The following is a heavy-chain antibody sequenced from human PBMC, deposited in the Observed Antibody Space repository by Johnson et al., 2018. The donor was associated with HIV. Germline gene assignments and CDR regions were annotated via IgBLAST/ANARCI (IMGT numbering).Heavy chain of an antibody. D-gene: IGHD3-9*01. CDR3: ARAAYVHYDILTGPPLEDAFDI. CDR2: ISWNSGSM. Sequence: VESGGGLVQPGRSLRLSCAASGFTFDDYAMHWVRQAPGKGLEWVSGISWNSGSMGYADSVKGRFTISRDNAKNSLYLQMNSLRAEDTAVYYCARAAYVHYDILTGPPLEDAFDIWGEGTMVTVSS. CDR1: GFTFDDYA. J-gene: IGHJ3*02. V-gene: IGHV3-9*01.